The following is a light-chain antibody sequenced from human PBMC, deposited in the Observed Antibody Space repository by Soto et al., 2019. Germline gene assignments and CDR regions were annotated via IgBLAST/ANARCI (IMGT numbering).Light chain of an antibody. J-gene: IGKJ1*01. Sequence: DIRMTQSPSTLSASLGDRVTISCRASRNIDSWLAWYQQRPGGIPQLLIYSASNLQNGVPSRFSGSGSGTGFTLTINGLQPDDFATYYCQEFHSSSRTFGQGTRVDMK. CDR2: SAS. V-gene: IGKV1-5*03. CDR3: QEFHSSSRT. CDR1: RNIDSW.